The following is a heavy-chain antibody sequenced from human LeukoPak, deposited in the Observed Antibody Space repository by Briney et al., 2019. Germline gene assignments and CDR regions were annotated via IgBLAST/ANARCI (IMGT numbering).Heavy chain of an antibody. J-gene: IGHJ4*02. CDR1: GFTFSNYW. V-gene: IGHV3-7*01. Sequence: GGSLRLSCAGTGFTFSNYWMNWVRQAPGKGLEGVANIKEDGRRINYVDSVNGRFTISRENAKNSVYMQMDNLRAEDTAVYYCVGSSGWLFDYRGQGILVAVSS. CDR2: IKEDGRRI. CDR3: VGSSGWLFDY. D-gene: IGHD6-19*01.